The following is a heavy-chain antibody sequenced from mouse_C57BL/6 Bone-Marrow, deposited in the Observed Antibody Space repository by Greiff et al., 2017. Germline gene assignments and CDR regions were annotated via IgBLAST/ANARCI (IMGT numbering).Heavy chain of an antibody. Sequence: VQLQQPGAELVKPGASVKLSCKASGYTFTSYWMQWVKQRPGQGLEWIGEIDPSDSYTNYNQKFKGKATLTVDTSSSTAYMQLSSLTSEDSAVYYCARGRSNYCFDYWGQGTTLRVSS. D-gene: IGHD2-5*01. CDR3: ARGRSNYCFDY. CDR1: GYTFTSYW. J-gene: IGHJ2*01. CDR2: IDPSDSYT. V-gene: IGHV1-50*01.